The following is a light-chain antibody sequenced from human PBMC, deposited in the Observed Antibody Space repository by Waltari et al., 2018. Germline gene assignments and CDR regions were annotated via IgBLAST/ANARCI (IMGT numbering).Light chain of an antibody. V-gene: IGLV2-11*01. CDR1: SSDVGVYDF. Sequence: QSALTQPRSVSGSPGQSVTISCSGTSSDVGVYDFISWYQHHPGKAPKLMIYAVTKRPPGVPDRFSGSKSGNTASLTISGLQAEDEADYYCCSYAGTYFWVFGGGTKLTVL. J-gene: IGLJ3*02. CDR3: CSYAGTYFWV. CDR2: AVT.